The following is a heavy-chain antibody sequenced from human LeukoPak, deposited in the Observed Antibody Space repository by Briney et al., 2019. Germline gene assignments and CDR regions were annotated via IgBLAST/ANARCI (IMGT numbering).Heavy chain of an antibody. D-gene: IGHD5-12*01. CDR1: GFTVSSNY. J-gene: IGHJ4*02. V-gene: IGHV3-66*01. Sequence: GGSLRLSCAASGFTVSSNYMNWVRQAPGKGLEWVSIIYSGGSTYYADSVKGRFIISRDNSNNTLYLQMNSLRAEDTAVYYCARDPKPGGYSGYTLNAYWGQGTLVTVSS. CDR2: IYSGGST. CDR3: ARDPKPGGYSGYTLNAY.